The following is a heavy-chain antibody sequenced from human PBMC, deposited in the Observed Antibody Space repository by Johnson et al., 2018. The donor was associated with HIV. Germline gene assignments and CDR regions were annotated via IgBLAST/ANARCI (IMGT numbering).Heavy chain of an antibody. D-gene: IGHD4-23*01. CDR3: ARHGTTVVTRGAFDI. Sequence: QVQLVESGGGVVQPGRSLRLSCAASGFTFSSYGMHWVRQAPGKGLEWVAVISYDGSNKYYADSVKGRFIISRDNSKNTLYLQMNSLRAEDTAVYYCARHGTTVVTRGAFDIWGQGTMVTVSS. CDR1: GFTFSSYG. J-gene: IGHJ3*02. CDR2: ISYDGSNK. V-gene: IGHV3-30*03.